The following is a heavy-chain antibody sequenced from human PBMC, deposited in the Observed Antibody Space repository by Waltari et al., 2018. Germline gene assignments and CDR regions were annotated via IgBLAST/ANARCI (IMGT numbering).Heavy chain of an antibody. Sequence: EVQLLDSGGGLVYPGGSLRLSCVASGFTFSSDTMAWVRQIPGRVLEWVSAITNDGNITDYADSVEGRFTITRDNSRNTLSLQMNRLRAEDTAVYYCAKRGGYFYHYWGQGTLVTVSS. CDR1: GFTFSSDT. CDR2: ITNDGNIT. J-gene: IGHJ4*02. CDR3: AKRGGYFYHY. D-gene: IGHD3-22*01. V-gene: IGHV3-23*01.